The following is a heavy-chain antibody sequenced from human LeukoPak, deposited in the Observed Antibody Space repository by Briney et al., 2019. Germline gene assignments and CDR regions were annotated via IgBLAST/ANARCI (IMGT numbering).Heavy chain of an antibody. V-gene: IGHV1-69*01. CDR2: IIPIFGTA. D-gene: IGHD2-15*01. CDR1: GGTFISYA. CDR3: ARALLGYCSGGSCYTDFDY. Sequence: VASVPVSCKASGGTFISYAVSWVRPAPGQGLEWMGGIIPIFGTANYAQKFQGRVTIAADESTTTAYMELSSLRSEDTAVYYCARALLGYCSGGSCYTDFDYWGQGTLVTVSS. J-gene: IGHJ4*02.